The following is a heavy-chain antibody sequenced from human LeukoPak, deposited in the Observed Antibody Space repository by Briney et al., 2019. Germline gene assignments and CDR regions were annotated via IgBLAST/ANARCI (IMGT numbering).Heavy chain of an antibody. J-gene: IGHJ4*02. CDR1: GGTFSSYT. D-gene: IGHD2-2*01. V-gene: IGHV1-69*02. Sequence: ASVKVSCKASGGTFSSYTISWVRQAPGQGLEWMGRIIPILGIANYAQKFQGRVTITADKSTSTAYMELSSLRSEDTAVYYCARALKVCSSTSGDDYWGQGTLVTVSS. CDR3: ARALKVCSSTSGDDY. CDR2: IIPILGIA.